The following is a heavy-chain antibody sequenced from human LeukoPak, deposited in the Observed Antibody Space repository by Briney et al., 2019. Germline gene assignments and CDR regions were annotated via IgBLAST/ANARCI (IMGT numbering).Heavy chain of an antibody. J-gene: IGHJ4*02. CDR2: ISAYNGNT. CDR1: GYTFTSYG. V-gene: IGHV1-18*01. CDR3: ARVMITFGGVIVTRRRAFDY. D-gene: IGHD3-16*02. Sequence: GASVKVSCKASGYTFTSYGISWVRQAPGQGLEWMGWISAYNGNTNYAQKLQGRVTMTTDTSTSTAYMELRSLRSDDTAVYYCARVMITFGGVIVTRRRAFDYWGQGTLVTVSS.